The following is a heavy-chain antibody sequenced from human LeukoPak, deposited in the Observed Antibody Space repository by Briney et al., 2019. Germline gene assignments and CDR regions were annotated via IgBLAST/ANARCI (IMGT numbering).Heavy chain of an antibody. Sequence: RGSLRLSCAASGFIFSNYWMHWVRQAPGKGLVWVSRINTDGSITTYADSVKGRFTISRDNAKNTLYLQMNSLRAEDTAVYYCARDSSGFDNWGQGTLATVSS. V-gene: IGHV3-74*01. CDR3: ARDSSGFDN. CDR2: INTDGSIT. J-gene: IGHJ4*02. D-gene: IGHD3-22*01. CDR1: GFIFSNYW.